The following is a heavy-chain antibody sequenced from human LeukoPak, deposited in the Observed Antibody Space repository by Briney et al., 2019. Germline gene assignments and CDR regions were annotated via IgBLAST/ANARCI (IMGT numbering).Heavy chain of an antibody. V-gene: IGHV3-7*01. J-gene: IGHJ5*02. Sequence: GGSLRLSCAASGFSFSNYWMSWVRQAPGRGLEWVANIKQDGSEKFYVDSVKGRITISRDSAKSSLYLQMNSLRADDTAVYYCARENRDGFNPYNWFDPWGQGALVTVSS. CDR3: ARENRDGFNPYNWFDP. D-gene: IGHD5-24*01. CDR2: IKQDGSEK. CDR1: GFSFSNYW.